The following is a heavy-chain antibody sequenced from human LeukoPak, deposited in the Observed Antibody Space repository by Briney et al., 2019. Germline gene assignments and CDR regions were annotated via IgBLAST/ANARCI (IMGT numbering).Heavy chain of an antibody. D-gene: IGHD4-17*01. CDR3: ATLGAVTDGAFDV. J-gene: IGHJ3*01. CDR1: GFIFSNYW. CDR2: IKQDGSEK. V-gene: IGHV3-7*01. Sequence: GGSLRLSCAASGFIFSNYWMSWVRQAPGKGLEWVANIKQDGSEKYYVDSVKGRFTISRDNAKNSLYLQMNSLRVEDTAIYYCATLGAVTDGAFDVWGRGTMVTVSS.